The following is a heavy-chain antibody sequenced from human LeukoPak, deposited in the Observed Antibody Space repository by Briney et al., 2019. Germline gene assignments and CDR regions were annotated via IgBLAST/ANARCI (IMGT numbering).Heavy chain of an antibody. CDR3: AGGDYDYFDY. CDR2: ISSSSSYI. CDR1: GFTFSSYE. D-gene: IGHD4-17*01. V-gene: IGHV3-21*05. J-gene: IGHJ4*02. Sequence: GGSLRLSCAASGFTFSSYEMNWVRQAPGKGLEWVSYISSSSSYIYYADSVKGRFTISRDNAKNSLYLQMNSLRAEDTAVYYCAGGDYDYFDYWGQGTLVTVSS.